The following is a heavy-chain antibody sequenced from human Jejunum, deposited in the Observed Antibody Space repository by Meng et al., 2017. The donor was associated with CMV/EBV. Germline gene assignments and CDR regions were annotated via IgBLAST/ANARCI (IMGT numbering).Heavy chain of an antibody. D-gene: IGHD6-19*01. Sequence: LSCAASGFPLNSYGIHWVRQFPGKGLEWVAVLWYDGSRKYFADSVQGRFSISRDDSKNTVYLQMNSLRAEDTAVYYCAKEGYVSGWDWGQGTLVTVSS. CDR3: AKEGYVSGWD. CDR1: GFPLNSYG. J-gene: IGHJ4*02. CDR2: LWYDGSRK. V-gene: IGHV3-33*06.